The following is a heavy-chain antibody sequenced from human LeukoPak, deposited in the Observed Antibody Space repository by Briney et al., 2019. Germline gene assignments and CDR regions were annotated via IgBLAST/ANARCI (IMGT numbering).Heavy chain of an antibody. CDR2: INQDGSEK. J-gene: IGHJ4*02. CDR1: GFTFSSYW. D-gene: IGHD3-10*01. V-gene: IGHV3-7*01. Sequence: GGSLRLSCAASGFTFSSYWTSWVRQAPGKGLEWVANINQDGSEKNYVDSVKGGFTISRDKAKNSLYLQMNSLRAEDTAVYYCARGPLLLWFGELGFFHYWGQGTLVTVSS. CDR3: ARGPLLLWFGELGFFHY.